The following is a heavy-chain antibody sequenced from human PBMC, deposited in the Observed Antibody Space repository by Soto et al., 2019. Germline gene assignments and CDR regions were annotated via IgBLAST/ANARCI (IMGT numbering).Heavy chain of an antibody. Sequence: GASLKISCKGSGYSFTSYWIGWVRQMPGKGLEWMGIIYPGDSDTRYSPSFQGQVTISADKSISPAYLQWSSLKASDTAMYYCATLRQAYYFDYWGQGTLVTVSS. CDR2: IYPGDSDT. CDR1: GYSFTSYW. J-gene: IGHJ4*02. V-gene: IGHV5-51*01. CDR3: ATLRQAYYFDY.